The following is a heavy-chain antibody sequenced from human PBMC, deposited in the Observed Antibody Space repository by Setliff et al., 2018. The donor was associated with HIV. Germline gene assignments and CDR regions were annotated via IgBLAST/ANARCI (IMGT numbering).Heavy chain of an antibody. CDR1: GFTFSIYN. CDR3: AREKFENGDYEFVSTFDS. Sequence: PGGSLRLSCGASGFTFSIYNMNWVRQAPGKGLEWVSYISTSGSTIYYADSVKGRFTISRDNGKKSLYLQMDSLRDEDTAVYYCAREKFENGDYEFVSTFDSWGQGTLVTVSS. V-gene: IGHV3-48*02. CDR2: ISTSGSTI. J-gene: IGHJ4*02. D-gene: IGHD4-17*01.